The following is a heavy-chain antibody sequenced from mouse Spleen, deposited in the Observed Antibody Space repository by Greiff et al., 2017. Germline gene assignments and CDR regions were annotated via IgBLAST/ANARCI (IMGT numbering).Heavy chain of an antibody. J-gene: IGHJ4*01. Sequence: VQLQESGTVLARPEASVKMSCKASGYSFTSYWMHWVKQRPGQGLEWIGAIYPGNSDTSYNQKFKGKAKLTAVTSASTAYMELSSLTNEDSAVYYCTRCHLDSYAMDYWGQGTSVTVSS. V-gene: IGHV1-5*01. CDR3: TRCHLDSYAMDY. CDR1: GYSFTSYW. D-gene: IGHD1-2*01. CDR2: IYPGNSDT.